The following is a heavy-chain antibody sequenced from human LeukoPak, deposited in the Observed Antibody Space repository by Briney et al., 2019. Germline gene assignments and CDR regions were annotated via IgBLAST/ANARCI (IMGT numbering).Heavy chain of an antibody. Sequence: GGSLRLSCAASGFIFSNYAMSWVRQAPGKGLEWVSAFDSTGAYTWYADSVKGRFTISKDSSKTILYLQMNSLRAEDAAVYFCAKGSAAGRPYYFDYWGQGTLVTVSS. V-gene: IGHV3-23*01. CDR2: FDSTGAYT. CDR3: AKGSAAGRPYYFDY. CDR1: GFIFSNYA. D-gene: IGHD6-25*01. J-gene: IGHJ4*02.